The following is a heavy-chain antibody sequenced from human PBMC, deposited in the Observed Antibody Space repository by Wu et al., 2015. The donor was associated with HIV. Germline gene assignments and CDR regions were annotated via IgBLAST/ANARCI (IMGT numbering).Heavy chain of an antibody. D-gene: IGHD6-19*01. J-gene: IGHJ5*02. V-gene: IGHV1-18*01. CDR2: ISADNINT. Sequence: QVQLVQSGPEVKNPGASVKVSCKAFGYTFTSYGVSWVRQAPGQGLEWMGWISADNINTHYAQKLQGRVTLTTDTSTSTAYMELRSLRSDDTAVYYCARGIAVTPMANWFDPSGPGNPGHRLL. CDR3: ARGIAVTPMANWFDP. CDR1: GYTFTSYG.